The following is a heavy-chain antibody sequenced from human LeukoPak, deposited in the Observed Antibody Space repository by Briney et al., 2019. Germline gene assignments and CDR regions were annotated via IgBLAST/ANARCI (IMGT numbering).Heavy chain of an antibody. D-gene: IGHD2-15*01. CDR1: GFTFSSYA. Sequence: PGGSLRLSCAASGFTFSSYAMSWVRQAPGKGLEWVSAISGSGGSTYYADSVKGRFTISRDNSKNTLYLQMDSLRVEDTAVYYCARGHQGCSGGSCYPAFDCWGQGTLVTVSS. CDR2: ISGSGGST. V-gene: IGHV3-23*01. J-gene: IGHJ4*02. CDR3: ARGHQGCSGGSCYPAFDC.